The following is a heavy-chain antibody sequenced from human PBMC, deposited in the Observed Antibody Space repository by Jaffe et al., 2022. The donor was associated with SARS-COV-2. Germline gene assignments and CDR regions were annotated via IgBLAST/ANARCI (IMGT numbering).Heavy chain of an antibody. CDR1: GYSFTSYW. CDR2: IYPGDSDT. Sequence: EVQLVQSGAEVKKPGESLKISCKGSGYSFTSYWIGWVRQMPGKGLEWMGIIYPGDSDTRYSPSFQGQVTISADKSISTAYLQWSSLKASDTAMYYCARSPGSYYNVYYYYYMDVWGKGTTVTVSS. D-gene: IGHD3-10*01. J-gene: IGHJ6*03. V-gene: IGHV5-51*01. CDR3: ARSPGSYYNVYYYYYMDV.